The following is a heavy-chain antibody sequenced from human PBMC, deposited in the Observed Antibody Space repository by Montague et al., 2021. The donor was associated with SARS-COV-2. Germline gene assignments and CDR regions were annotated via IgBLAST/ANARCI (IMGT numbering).Heavy chain of an antibody. CDR3: ARGTDYDYWRRYLRYKWFVP. J-gene: IGHJ5*02. Sequence: SETLSLTCAVYGGSLSGYSWSWIRQTPGKGLEWIGENNFSGITNXTPSLKSRLTISVDTSKKQFSLKLSTVTTADTAVYYCARGTDYDYWRRYLRYKWFVPWGQGTPVTVSS. V-gene: IGHV4-34*01. D-gene: IGHD3-3*01. CDR2: NNFSGIT. CDR1: GGSLSGYS.